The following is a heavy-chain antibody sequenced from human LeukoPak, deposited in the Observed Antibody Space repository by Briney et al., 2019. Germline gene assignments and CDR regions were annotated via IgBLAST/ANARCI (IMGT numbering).Heavy chain of an antibody. CDR3: TRLAVADTVDY. J-gene: IGHJ4*02. Sequence: PGGSLRLSCAASGFTFSGSAMHWVRQASGKGLEWVGRIRSKANSYATAYAASVKGRFTISRDDSKNTAYLQMNSLKTEDTAVYYCTRLAVADTVDYWGQGTLVTVSS. V-gene: IGHV3-73*01. CDR1: GFTFSGSA. CDR2: IRSKANSYAT. D-gene: IGHD6-19*01.